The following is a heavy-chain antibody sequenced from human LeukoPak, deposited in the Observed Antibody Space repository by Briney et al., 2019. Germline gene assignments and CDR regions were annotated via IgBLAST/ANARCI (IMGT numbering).Heavy chain of an antibody. CDR2: IYYSGST. D-gene: IGHD1-26*01. J-gene: IGHJ6*03. Sequence: PSETLSLTCTVSGGSISSYYWSWIRQPPGKGLEWIGYIYYSGSTNYNPSLKSRVTISVDTSKNQFSLKLSSVTAADTAVYYCAQGMEDLRGNYYYMDVWGKGTTVTVSS. V-gene: IGHV4-59*01. CDR1: GGSISSYY. CDR3: AQGMEDLRGNYYYMDV.